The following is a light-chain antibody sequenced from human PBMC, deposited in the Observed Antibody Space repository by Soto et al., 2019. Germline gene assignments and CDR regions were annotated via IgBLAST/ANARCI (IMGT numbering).Light chain of an antibody. J-gene: IGLJ2*01. CDR3: SSYTSSSTVI. CDR1: SSDVGGYNY. V-gene: IGLV2-14*03. Sequence: QSALTQPASISGSPGQSITISCTGTSSDVGGYNYVSWYQQYPGKAPKLMIYDVDNRPSGVSNRFSGSKSGKTASLTISGLQAEDEADYYCSSYTSSSTVIFGGATNLTVL. CDR2: DVD.